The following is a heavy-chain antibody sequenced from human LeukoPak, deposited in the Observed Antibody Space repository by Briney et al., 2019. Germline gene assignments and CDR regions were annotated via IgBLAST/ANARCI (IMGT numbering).Heavy chain of an antibody. Sequence: ASVKVSCKASGYTFTGYYMHWVRQAPGQGLEWMGWINPNSGGTNYAQKFQGRVTMTRDTSISTAYVELSRLRSDDTAVYYCARVGAYDSSGYYYEDYWGQGTLVTVSS. CDR3: ARVGAYDSSGYYYEDY. J-gene: IGHJ4*02. CDR2: INPNSGGT. CDR1: GYTFTGYY. D-gene: IGHD3-22*01. V-gene: IGHV1-2*02.